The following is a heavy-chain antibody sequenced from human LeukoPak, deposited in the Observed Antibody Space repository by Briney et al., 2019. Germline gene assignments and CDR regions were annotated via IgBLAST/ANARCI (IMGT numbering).Heavy chain of an antibody. CDR2: IFYSEST. CDR3: ASSEAATTPPPYGMDV. J-gene: IGHJ6*02. V-gene: IGHV4-31*03. D-gene: IGHD1-14*01. Sequence: PSETLSLTCTVSGGSISSGDYYWNWFRQHPGKGLECIGYIFYSESTFYNPSLKSRVTISVDTSKNQFSLKLSSVTAADTAVYYCASSEAATTPPPYGMDVWGQGIKVTVSS. CDR1: GGSISSGDYY.